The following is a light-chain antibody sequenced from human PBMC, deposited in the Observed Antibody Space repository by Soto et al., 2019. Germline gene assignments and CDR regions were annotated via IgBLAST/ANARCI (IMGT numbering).Light chain of an antibody. Sequence: QSLLTQPSSVSGSPGQSITISCTGTSSDVGGYNYVSWYQQHPGKAPKLMIYDVSNRPSGVSNRFSGSKSGNTASLTISGLQAEDEADYYCSSYTSSSVFGTGTKVTVL. CDR3: SSYTSSSV. CDR1: SSDVGGYNY. J-gene: IGLJ1*01. CDR2: DVS. V-gene: IGLV2-14*01.